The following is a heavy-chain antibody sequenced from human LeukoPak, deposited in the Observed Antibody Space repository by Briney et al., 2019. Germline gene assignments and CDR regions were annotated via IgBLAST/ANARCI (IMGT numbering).Heavy chain of an antibody. D-gene: IGHD4-17*01. Sequence: ASVKVSCKASGYTFTSYYMHWVRQAPGQGLEWMGIINPSGGSTSYAQKFQGRVTMTRDTSTSTVYMGLSSLRSEDTAVYYCARDRVRGGDYENYMDVWGKGTTVTVSS. CDR1: GYTFTSYY. V-gene: IGHV1-46*01. CDR2: INPSGGST. J-gene: IGHJ6*03. CDR3: ARDRVRGGDYENYMDV.